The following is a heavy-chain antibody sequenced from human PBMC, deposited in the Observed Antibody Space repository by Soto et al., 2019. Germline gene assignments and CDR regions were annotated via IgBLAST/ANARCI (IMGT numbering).Heavy chain of an antibody. J-gene: IGHJ4*02. CDR2: LATDGFT. V-gene: IGHV3-53*01. Sequence: EVQLVESGGGLIQPGGSLRLSCTASGFNVSSDYMNWVRQAPGKGLEWVSVLATDGFTSYADSVKGRFTISRDNSKNTLYLQMNSLRVEDTAVYYCARDSETSSSWSLDYWGQGTLVTVSS. CDR1: GFNVSSDY. D-gene: IGHD6-13*01. CDR3: ARDSETSSSWSLDY.